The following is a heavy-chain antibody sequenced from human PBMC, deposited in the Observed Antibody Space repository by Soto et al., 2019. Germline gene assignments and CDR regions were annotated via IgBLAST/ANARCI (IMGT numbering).Heavy chain of an antibody. D-gene: IGHD3-10*01. CDR3: ARDRSTRVRGVSYYYYGMDV. J-gene: IGHJ6*01. Sequence: ASVKVSCKASGYTFTGYYMHWVRQAPGQGLEWMGWINPNSGGTNYAQKFQGWVTMTRDTSSSTAYMELSRLRSDDTAVYYCARDRSTRVRGVSYYYYGMDVWGQGTMVTVSS. CDR2: INPNSGGT. V-gene: IGHV1-2*04. CDR1: GYTFTGYY.